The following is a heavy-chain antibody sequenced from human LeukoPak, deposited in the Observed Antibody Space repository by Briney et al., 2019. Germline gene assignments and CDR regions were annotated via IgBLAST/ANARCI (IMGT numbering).Heavy chain of an antibody. J-gene: IGHJ4*02. CDR3: ARVVVTAILRYFDY. V-gene: IGHV3-53*01. CDR2: IYSGGST. D-gene: IGHD2-21*02. Sequence: PGGSLRLSCAASGFTVSSNFLSWVRQAPGKGLEWVSLIYSGGSTDYTDSVKGRFTISRDNAKNSLYLQMNSLRAEDTAVYYCARVVVTAILRYFDYWGQGTLVTVSS. CDR1: GFTVSSNF.